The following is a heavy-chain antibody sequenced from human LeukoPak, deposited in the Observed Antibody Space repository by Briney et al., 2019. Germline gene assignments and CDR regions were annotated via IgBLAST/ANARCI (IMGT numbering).Heavy chain of an antibody. V-gene: IGHV1-69*05. CDR3: ARERHDILTGYSYFFDY. Sequence: SVKLSCKSCGDTFSSYALSWVRQPPGQGRVWMGELTPLCDTAKYAQKLQRRDPGNTHKSACTAYRALGTQICGDAAVFYCARERHDILTGYSYFFDYWGQGTLVTVSS. D-gene: IGHD3-9*01. CDR1: GDTFSSYA. J-gene: IGHJ4*02. CDR2: LTPLCDTA.